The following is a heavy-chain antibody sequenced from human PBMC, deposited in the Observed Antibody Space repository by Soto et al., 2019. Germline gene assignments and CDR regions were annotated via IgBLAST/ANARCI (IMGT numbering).Heavy chain of an antibody. CDR1: GYSVTDIY. CDR2: IYNEFT. CDR3: VREPRYWSGGSCSSMGDAFDI. D-gene: IGHD2-15*01. Sequence: EVQLVESGGGLVQPGGSLRLSCVASGYSVTDIYMNWVRQAPGKGLEWVSVIYNEFTDYADSVRGRFSISTDSSKNALYRQMNSLRAEDSAVYYCVREPRYWSGGSCSSMGDAFDIWGQGTKVTVSS. J-gene: IGHJ3*02. V-gene: IGHV3-66*01.